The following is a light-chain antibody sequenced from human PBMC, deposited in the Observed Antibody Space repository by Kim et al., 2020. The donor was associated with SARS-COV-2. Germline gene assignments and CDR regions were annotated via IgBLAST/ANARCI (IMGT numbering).Light chain of an antibody. CDR1: RSNVGNNP. CDR2: NDN. J-gene: IGLJ3*02. CDR3: GSWDDSLSGRV. Sequence: GQTVTISGAGGRSNVGNNPVAWFQQVPRTAPKLLMSNDNQRPSGVPDRFSASKSGTSASLAISGLQSEDEAVYYCGSWDDSLSGRVFGGGTQLTVL. V-gene: IGLV1-44*01.